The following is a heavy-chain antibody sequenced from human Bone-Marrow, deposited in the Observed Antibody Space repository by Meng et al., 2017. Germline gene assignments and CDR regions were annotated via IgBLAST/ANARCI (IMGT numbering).Heavy chain of an antibody. CDR1: GFTFDDYG. CDR3: ARAVRGLWPD. CDR2: IWYDGSNK. Sequence: GESLKISCAASGFTFDDYGMSWVRQAPGKGLEWVAVIWYDGSNKYYADSVKGRFTISRDNSKNTLYLQMNSLRAEDTAVYYCARAVRGLWPDWGQGTLVTVSS. V-gene: IGHV3-33*08. J-gene: IGHJ4*02. D-gene: IGHD3-10*01.